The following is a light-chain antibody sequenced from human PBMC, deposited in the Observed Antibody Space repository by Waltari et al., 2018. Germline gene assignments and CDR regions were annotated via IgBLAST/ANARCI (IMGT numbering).Light chain of an antibody. J-gene: IGLJ2*01. CDR2: DVT. Sequence: QSALPQPASVSGSPGQSITISCTGTNRDVGAFNFAPWFQQHPGKAPKLLIYDVTKRPSGVSNRVSGSKSGNTASLTISGLQTEDEAEYYCSSYTRTNTLVFGGGSRLTVL. CDR1: NRDVGAFNF. CDR3: SSYTRTNTLV. V-gene: IGLV2-14*03.